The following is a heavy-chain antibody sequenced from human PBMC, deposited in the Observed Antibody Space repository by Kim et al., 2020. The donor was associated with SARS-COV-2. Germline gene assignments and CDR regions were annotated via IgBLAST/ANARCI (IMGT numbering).Heavy chain of an antibody. CDR1: GFTFSSYG. CDR3: ARDLRFMGIEEDKFDY. CDR2: IWYDGSNK. J-gene: IGHJ4*02. D-gene: IGHD7-27*01. V-gene: IGHV3-33*01. Sequence: GGSLRLSCAASGFTFSSYGMHWVRQAPGKGLEWVAVIWYDGSNKYYADSVKGRFTISRDNSKNTLYLQMNSLRAEDTAVYYCARDLRFMGIEEDKFDYWGQGTLVTVSS.